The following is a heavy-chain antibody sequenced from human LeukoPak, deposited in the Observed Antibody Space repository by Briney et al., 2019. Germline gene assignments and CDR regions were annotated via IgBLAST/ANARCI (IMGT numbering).Heavy chain of an antibody. V-gene: IGHV3-23*01. D-gene: IGHD3-3*01. J-gene: IGHJ6*02. CDR3: ARVLTYDFWSGTRPHYYYYGVDV. CDR1: GFPFSSYA. CDR2: ISGSGDNT. Sequence: GGSLRLSCAASGFPFSSYAMSWVRQAPGKGLEWVSGISGSGDNTYYAGSVKGRFTISRDNAKNSLYLQMNSLRAEDTAVYYCARVLTYDFWSGTRPHYYYYGVDVWGQGTTVTVSS.